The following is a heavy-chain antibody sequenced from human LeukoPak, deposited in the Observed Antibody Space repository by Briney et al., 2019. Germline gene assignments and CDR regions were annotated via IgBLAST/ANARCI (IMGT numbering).Heavy chain of an antibody. CDR2: LYYSGSN. J-gene: IGHJ4*02. D-gene: IGHD3-9*01. V-gene: IGHV4-59*08. CDR1: GGSISGYY. CDR3: ARLDDITVDY. Sequence: PSETLSLTCTVSGGSISGYYWSWIRQPPGKGLEWIGYLYYSGSNNYNPSLKSRVTISVDTSKNQFSLKLSSVTAADTAVYYCARLDDITVDYCGQGTLVTVSS.